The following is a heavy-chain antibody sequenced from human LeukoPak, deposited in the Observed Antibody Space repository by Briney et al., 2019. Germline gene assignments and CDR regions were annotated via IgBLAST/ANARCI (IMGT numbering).Heavy chain of an antibody. CDR2: ISGSGGST. J-gene: IGHJ4*02. D-gene: IGHD2-15*01. CDR1: GFTFSSYA. Sequence: GGSLRLSCAASGFTFSSYAMSWVRQAPGKGLEWVSAISGSGGSTYFADSVEGRFTISRDNSNNTLYLQMNSLRAEDTAVYYCAKDRGYCSGVNCYRFDYWGQGTLVTVSS. V-gene: IGHV3-23*01. CDR3: AKDRGYCSGVNCYRFDY.